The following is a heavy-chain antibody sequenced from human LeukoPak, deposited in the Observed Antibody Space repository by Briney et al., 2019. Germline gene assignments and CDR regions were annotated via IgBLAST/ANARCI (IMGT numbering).Heavy chain of an antibody. CDR3: TRMRGYTYGYWYLDL. Sequence: GASVKVSCKAAGYTFSSYDINWVRQAPGQGLEYMGWMNPSSGNTGHTQKFQGGITMTRDTSIGTAYMELSSLKSEDTALYYCTRMRGYTYGYWYLDLWGRGTLVTVSS. CDR2: MNPSSGNT. V-gene: IGHV1-8*01. J-gene: IGHJ2*01. D-gene: IGHD5-18*01. CDR1: GYTFSSYD.